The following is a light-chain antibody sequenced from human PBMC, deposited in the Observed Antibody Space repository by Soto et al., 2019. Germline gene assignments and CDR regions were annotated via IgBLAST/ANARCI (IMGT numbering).Light chain of an antibody. CDR3: QSYDISIHNYV. V-gene: IGLV1-40*01. CDR1: TSNIVAPYD. CDR2: GYN. Sequence: QSVITHPPSVSRAPGHRVSISFTGSTSNIVAPYDVHWYQHLPVTAPNLLIYGYNNRPAGVPDRFPGSKSGTSSSLEITRRKAEYEADYYCQSYDISIHNYVFATWTKVPVL. J-gene: IGLJ1*01.